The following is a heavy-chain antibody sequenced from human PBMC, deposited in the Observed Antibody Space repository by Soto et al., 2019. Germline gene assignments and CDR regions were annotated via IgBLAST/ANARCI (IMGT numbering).Heavy chain of an antibody. V-gene: IGHV1-18*01. J-gene: IGHJ1*01. CDR1: GYTFTSYG. D-gene: IGHD3-9*01. CDR2: ISAYNGNT. Sequence: AASVKVSCKASGYTFTSYGISWVRQAPGQGLEWMGWISAYNGNTNYAQKLQGRVTMTTDTSTSTAYMELRSLRSDDTAVYYCARDQGYDILTGYSGTAEYFQHWGQGTLVTVSS. CDR3: ARDQGYDILTGYSGTAEYFQH.